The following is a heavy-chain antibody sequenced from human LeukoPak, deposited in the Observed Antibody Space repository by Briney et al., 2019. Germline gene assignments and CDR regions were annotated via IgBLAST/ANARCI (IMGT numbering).Heavy chain of an antibody. J-gene: IGHJ5*02. CDR2: IFTSGST. Sequence: SETLSLTCTVSGGSISSGRYYWNWIRQPAGKGLEWIGHIFTSGSTNYNPSLKSRVTISIDTSKNQFSLKLISVTVADTAVYFCAREGYSSNWYGAPWFDPWGQGTLVTVSS. V-gene: IGHV4-61*09. D-gene: IGHD6-13*01. CDR1: GGSISSGRYY. CDR3: AREGYSSNWYGAPWFDP.